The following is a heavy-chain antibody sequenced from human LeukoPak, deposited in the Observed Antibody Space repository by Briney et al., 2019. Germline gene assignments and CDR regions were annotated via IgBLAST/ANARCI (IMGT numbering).Heavy chain of an antibody. D-gene: IGHD6-19*01. CDR3: ARDLSRGSSGWYGY. CDR1: GYTFTGYY. J-gene: IGHJ4*02. V-gene: IGHV1-2*06. CDR2: INPNSCGT. Sequence: ASVKVSCKASGYTFTGYYMHWLRQAPGQGLEWMVRINPNSCGTNYEPRFQGRVTMTRDTSISKAYMELSRLRSDDTAVYYCARDLSRGSSGWYGYWGQGTLVTVSS.